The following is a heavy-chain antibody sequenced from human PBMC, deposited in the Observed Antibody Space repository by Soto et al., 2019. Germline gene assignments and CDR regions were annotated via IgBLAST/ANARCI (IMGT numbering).Heavy chain of an antibody. CDR1: GDPITSGGFY. D-gene: IGHD3-10*01. CDR2: IYYSGVT. V-gene: IGHV4-31*03. J-gene: IGHJ5*02. Sequence: QVQLQESGPGLVKPSETLSLTCTLSGDPITSGGFYWTRIRQHPAKGLEWIGYIYYSGVTYYNPSLKSRATISVDTSKNQFSLNLSSVSAADTAMYYCARDLRGRRSGRFDPWGQGTLVTVSS. CDR3: ARDLRGRRSGRFDP.